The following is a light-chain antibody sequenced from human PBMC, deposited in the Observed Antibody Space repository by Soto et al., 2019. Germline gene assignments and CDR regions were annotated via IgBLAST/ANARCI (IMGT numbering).Light chain of an antibody. CDR2: DVS. J-gene: IGLJ2*01. CDR3: SSYTSSSTLVV. Sequence: ALTQPASVSGSPGQSITISCTGTSSDVGGYNYVSWYQQHPGKAPKLMIYDVSNRPSGVSNRFSGSKSGNTASLIVSGLQAEDEADYYCSSYTSSSTLVVFGGGTKLTVL. CDR1: SSDVGGYNY. V-gene: IGLV2-14*01.